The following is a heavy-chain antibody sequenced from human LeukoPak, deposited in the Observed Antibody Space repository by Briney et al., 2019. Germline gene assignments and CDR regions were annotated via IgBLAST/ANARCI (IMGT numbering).Heavy chain of an antibody. D-gene: IGHD2-8*02. V-gene: IGHV5-51*01. CDR1: GYTFTSYW. J-gene: IGHJ4*02. CDR3: ARHTGGFYHGVDY. Sequence: GESLKISCKGSGYTFTSYWIGWVRQMPGKGLEWMGIIYPGDSDTRYSLSFQGQVTISVDKSTSTAHLQWNSLKASDTAMYYCARHTGGFYHGVDYWGQETLVTVSS. CDR2: IYPGDSDT.